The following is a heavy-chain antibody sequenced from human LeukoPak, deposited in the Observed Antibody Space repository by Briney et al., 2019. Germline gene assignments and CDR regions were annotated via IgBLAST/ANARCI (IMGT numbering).Heavy chain of an antibody. Sequence: PGGSLRLSCAASGFTFSSYSMNWVRQASGKGLEWVSSISGSSSYIYYADSLRGRFTISRDNAKNSLYLQMNSLRAEDTAVYYCARDWYYDSSGYYRFAFDIWGQGTMVTVSS. CDR2: ISGSSSYI. D-gene: IGHD3-22*01. CDR1: GFTFSSYS. J-gene: IGHJ3*02. CDR3: ARDWYYDSSGYYRFAFDI. V-gene: IGHV3-21*01.